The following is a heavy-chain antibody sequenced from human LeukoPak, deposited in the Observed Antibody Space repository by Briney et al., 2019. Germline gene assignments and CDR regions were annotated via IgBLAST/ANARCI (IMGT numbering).Heavy chain of an antibody. CDR2: MYNRGST. Sequence: SETLSLTCTVSGDSISNYYWSWIRQSPGKELEWIGYMYNRGSTIYNPPLKSRVTISTDTSKNQFSLRLTSVTAADTAVYYCARAEKAVTGTLDSWGQGTLITVSS. D-gene: IGHD6-19*01. CDR1: GDSISNYY. V-gene: IGHV4-59*01. J-gene: IGHJ4*02. CDR3: ARAEKAVTGTLDS.